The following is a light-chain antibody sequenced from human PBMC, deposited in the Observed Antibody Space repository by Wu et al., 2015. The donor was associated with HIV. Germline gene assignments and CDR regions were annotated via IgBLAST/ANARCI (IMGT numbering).Light chain of an antibody. J-gene: IGKJ5*01. CDR3: QQLNSFPLT. V-gene: IGKV1-13*02. CDR1: QDIFTY. Sequence: IQLTQSPSSLSASIGDRVNITCRASQDIFTYLAWYQQTPGKAPRVLIYDASTLQSGVSSRFSGSGSGADFTLTISGLQREDFAIYYCQQLNSFPLTFGQGSRLEI. CDR2: DAS.